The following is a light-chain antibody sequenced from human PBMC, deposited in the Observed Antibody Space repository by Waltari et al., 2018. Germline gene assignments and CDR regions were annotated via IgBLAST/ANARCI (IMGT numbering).Light chain of an antibody. V-gene: IGLV2-14*03. CDR2: DVN. CDR3: SSYTSTNTYV. CDR1: SSDVGAQNY. J-gene: IGLJ1*01. Sequence: QSALTQPAAVSESPGQSITISCTGTSSDVGAQNYVSWYQQHPGEAPKLMIYDVNKRPSGTSTRFSGSKSGNTASLSISGLQAEDEADYYCSSYTSTNTYVFGSGTKVTVL.